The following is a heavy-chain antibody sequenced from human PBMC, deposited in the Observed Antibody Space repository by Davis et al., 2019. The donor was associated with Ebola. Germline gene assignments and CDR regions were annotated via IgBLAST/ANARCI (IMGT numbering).Heavy chain of an antibody. CDR2: IRSKANSYAT. CDR3: SRSGPDN. V-gene: IGHV3-73*01. D-gene: IGHD1-26*01. J-gene: IGHJ4*02. Sequence: GESLKISCAASGFTFSGSAMHWVRQASGKGLEWVGRIRSKANSYATAYAASVKGRFTISRDDSKNTAYLHMNSLKTEDTAVYYCSRSGPDNWGQGTLVTVSS. CDR1: GFTFSGSA.